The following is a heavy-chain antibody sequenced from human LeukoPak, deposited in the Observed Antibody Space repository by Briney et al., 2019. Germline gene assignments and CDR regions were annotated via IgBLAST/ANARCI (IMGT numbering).Heavy chain of an antibody. CDR1: GFTFRTYW. J-gene: IGHJ3*01. Sequence: GGSLRLSCAASGFTFRTYWMTWVRQAPGEGLEWVANIKQDGSRIYYVDSVKGRFTISRDNARNSLYLQMNSLKAEDTAVYYCARDLSNKILTTYYDVFDLWGQGTMVTVSS. CDR2: IKQDGSRI. D-gene: IGHD3-9*01. CDR3: ARDLSNKILTTYYDVFDL. V-gene: IGHV3-7*03.